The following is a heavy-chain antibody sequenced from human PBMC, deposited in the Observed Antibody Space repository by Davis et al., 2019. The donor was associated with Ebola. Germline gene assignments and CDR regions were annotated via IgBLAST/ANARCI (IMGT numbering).Heavy chain of an antibody. Sequence: GESLQISCAASGFTFRSYPMSWVRQAPGKGLEWVSAISGSGGSTYYADSVKGRFTISRDNSKNTLYLQMNSLRAEDTAVYYCARHDYGDSHFDYWGQGTLVTVSS. D-gene: IGHD4-17*01. CDR1: GFTFRSYP. CDR3: ARHDYGDSHFDY. CDR2: ISGSGGST. V-gene: IGHV3-23*01. J-gene: IGHJ4*02.